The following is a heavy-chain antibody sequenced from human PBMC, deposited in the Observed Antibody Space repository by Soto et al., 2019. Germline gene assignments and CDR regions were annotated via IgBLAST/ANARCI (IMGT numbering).Heavy chain of an antibody. J-gene: IGHJ4*02. CDR1: GFTFSSYA. D-gene: IGHD1-7*01. CDR3: AKTPWPITGTTY. V-gene: IGHV3-23*01. CDR2: ISGSGGST. Sequence: VGSLRLSCAASGFTFSSYAMSWVRQAPGKGLEWVSAISGSGGSTYYADSVKGRFTISRDNSKNTLYLQMNSLRAEDTAVYYCAKTPWPITGTTYWGQGTLVTVSS.